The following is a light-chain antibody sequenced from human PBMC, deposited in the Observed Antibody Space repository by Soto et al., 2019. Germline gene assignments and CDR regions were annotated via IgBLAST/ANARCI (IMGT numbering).Light chain of an antibody. CDR3: QQRTNWPPSST. Sequence: EIVLTQSPATLSLAPGERATLSCRASQSVSSNLAWYQQKPGQAPRLLIYDASNRATGIPARYSGSGSGTDFTLTISSLEPEDFAVYYCQQRTNWPPSSTFGQGTRLEIK. CDR1: QSVSSN. V-gene: IGKV3-11*01. J-gene: IGKJ5*01. CDR2: DAS.